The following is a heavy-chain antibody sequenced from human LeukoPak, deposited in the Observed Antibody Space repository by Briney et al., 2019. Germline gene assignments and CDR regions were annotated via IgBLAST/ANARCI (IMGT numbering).Heavy chain of an antibody. CDR1: GGSISSYY. CDR3: ARDRARVAATPDYYYGMDV. V-gene: IGHV4-59*01. D-gene: IGHD6-19*01. Sequence: SETLSFTCTVSGGSISSYYWSWIRQPPGKGLEWIGYIYYSGSTNYNPSLKSRVTISVDTSKNQFSLKLSSVTAADTAVYYCARDRARVAATPDYYYGMDVWGQGTTVTVSS. J-gene: IGHJ6*02. CDR2: IYYSGST.